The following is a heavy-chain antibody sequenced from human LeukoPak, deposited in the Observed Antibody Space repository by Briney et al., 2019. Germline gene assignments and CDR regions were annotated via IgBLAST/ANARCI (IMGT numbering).Heavy chain of an antibody. CDR3: ARGATAYYFDY. Sequence: EWIGFIYYSGSTNYSPSLKSRVTISVDTSKNQFSLKLSSVTAADTAVYYCARGATAYYFDYWGQGTLVTVSS. V-gene: IGHV4-59*09. CDR2: IYYSGST. J-gene: IGHJ4*02.